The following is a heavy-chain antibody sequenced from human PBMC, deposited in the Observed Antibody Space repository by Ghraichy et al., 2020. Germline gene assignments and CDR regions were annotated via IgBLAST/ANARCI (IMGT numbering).Heavy chain of an antibody. Sequence: GGSLRLSYVASGFTFRTYAMSWVRQAPGKGLEWVSAITDNGGTTYDAESVKGRFTISRDNSKNTLFLQMNSLRGEDTAVYYCAKFARDWPNEYLQHWGQGALVTVSS. V-gene: IGHV3-23*01. CDR1: GFTFRTYA. J-gene: IGHJ1*01. CDR2: ITDNGGTT. D-gene: IGHD3/OR15-3a*01. CDR3: AKFARDWPNEYLQH.